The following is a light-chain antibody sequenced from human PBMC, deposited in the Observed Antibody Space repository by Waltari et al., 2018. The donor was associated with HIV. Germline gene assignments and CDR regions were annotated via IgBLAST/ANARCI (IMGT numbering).Light chain of an antibody. Sequence: DIVMTQLPDSLAVSLGERATLNCKSSQSLLYRPNHTDSLAWYQQKPGQSPKLLIDWAATREFGVPDRFSGSGSGTDFTLTISSLQAEDVAVYYCQQYYSTPPTFGTGTKVDIK. CDR1: QSLLYRPNHTDS. CDR3: QQYYSTPPT. CDR2: WAA. J-gene: IGKJ3*01. V-gene: IGKV4-1*01.